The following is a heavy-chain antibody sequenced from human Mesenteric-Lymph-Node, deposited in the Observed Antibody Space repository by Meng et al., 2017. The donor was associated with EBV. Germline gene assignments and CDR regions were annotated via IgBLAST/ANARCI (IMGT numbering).Heavy chain of an antibody. CDR2: VIHSGNT. V-gene: IGHV4-34*12. CDR3: ATGWGKANY. Sequence: QGQLQQWGAGLLKPSETLSLTCDVYGGSFSAYYWRWIRQPPGRGLEWIGDVIHSGNTSYSPSLKSRVTISVDTSKRQFSLKLRSMTAADTAVYYCATGWGKANYWGQGTLVTVSS. CDR1: GGSFSAYY. J-gene: IGHJ4*02. D-gene: IGHD3-16*01.